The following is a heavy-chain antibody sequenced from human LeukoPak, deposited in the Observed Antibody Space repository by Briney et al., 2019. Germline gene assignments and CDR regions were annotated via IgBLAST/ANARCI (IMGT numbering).Heavy chain of an antibody. CDR3: ATTNDGGGYQWGDFFDF. J-gene: IGHJ4*02. Sequence: SVKVFCKASGGTSKSHAISWVRQAPAQGLEWMGRIPPNLGTTNRAQNFQDRVTLAADKSATTAYMEFTSLTSDYTVVYYCATTNDGGGYQWGDFFDFWGQGTLVTVSS. CDR2: IPPNLGTT. D-gene: IGHD3-22*01. CDR1: GGTSKSHA. V-gene: IGHV1-69*04.